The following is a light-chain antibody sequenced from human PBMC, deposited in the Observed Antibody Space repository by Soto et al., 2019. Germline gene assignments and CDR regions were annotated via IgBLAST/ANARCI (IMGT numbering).Light chain of an antibody. CDR1: QSVSTSY. CDR2: GAS. CDR3: QQHVTSPYA. J-gene: IGKJ2*01. V-gene: IGKV3-20*01. Sequence: EIVLTQSPGTLSLSPGESATLSCRASQSVSTSYLAWYQQRPGQAPRLLIYGASNRATGIPDRFSGSGSGTDFTLTTSRLEPEDFAVYYCQQHVTSPYAFGQGTKLEIQ.